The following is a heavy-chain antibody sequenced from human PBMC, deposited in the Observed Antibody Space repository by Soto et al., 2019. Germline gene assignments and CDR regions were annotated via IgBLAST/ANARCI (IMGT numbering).Heavy chain of an antibody. CDR2: IKVDSGYT. Sequence: QLQLVQSAAEAKKPGAAVRVSCKAYGYPFIKYGISWIRQAPEQGLQWIGWIKVDSGYTNYAQKFQRRVTMTTDTTPATAFMELRSLSLVDTAVYFCATSYDTGFDPWGQGTLVSVSS. D-gene: IGHD3-9*01. J-gene: IGHJ5*02. V-gene: IGHV1-18*04. CDR3: ATSYDTGFDP. CDR1: GYPFIKYG.